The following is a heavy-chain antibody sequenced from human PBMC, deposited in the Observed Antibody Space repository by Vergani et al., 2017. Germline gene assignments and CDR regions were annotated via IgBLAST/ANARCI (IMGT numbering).Heavy chain of an antibody. CDR3: VRDRVLCAGGRCYTEAWDY. Sequence: QVQLVESGGGVVQPGTSLRLSCVVSGFALNRHAMYWVRQAPGKGLEWVVGISFDGTNEYYPDLVKGRFTSSRDIAKNTLYLQVRSLRLEDTGVYHCVRDRVLCAGGRCYTEAWDYWGQGTPVTVSS. CDR2: ISFDGTNE. J-gene: IGHJ4*02. V-gene: IGHV3-30-3*01. D-gene: IGHD2-2*02. CDR1: GFALNRHA.